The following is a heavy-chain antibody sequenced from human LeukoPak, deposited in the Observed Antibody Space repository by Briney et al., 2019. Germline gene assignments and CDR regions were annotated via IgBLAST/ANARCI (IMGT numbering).Heavy chain of an antibody. V-gene: IGHV5-10-1*01. CDR3: ARAPGGCSGGSCYSDR. D-gene: IGHD2-15*01. CDR1: GYRFTNYW. CDR2: IDPSDSYT. J-gene: IGHJ4*02. Sequence: GESLKISCKGSGYRFTNYWISWVRQMPGKGLEWMGRIDPSDSYTNYSPSFQGHVTISADKSISTAYLQWSSLKASDTAMYYCARAPGGCSGGSCYSDRWGQGTLVTVSS.